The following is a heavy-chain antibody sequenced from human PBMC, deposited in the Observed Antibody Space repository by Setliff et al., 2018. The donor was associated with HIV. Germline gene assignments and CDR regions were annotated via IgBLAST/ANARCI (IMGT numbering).Heavy chain of an antibody. J-gene: IGHJ6*02. CDR2: ISAYNGNT. V-gene: IGHV1-18*01. CDR1: GYTFTSYG. D-gene: IGHD4-17*01. CDR3: ARATTVTIYYYYGMDV. Sequence: ASVNVSCKASGYTFTSYGISWVRQAPGQGLEWMGWISAYNGNTNYAQKLQGRVTMTTDTSTSTAYMELRSLRSDDTAVYYCARATTVTIYYYYGMDVWGQGTTVTVSS.